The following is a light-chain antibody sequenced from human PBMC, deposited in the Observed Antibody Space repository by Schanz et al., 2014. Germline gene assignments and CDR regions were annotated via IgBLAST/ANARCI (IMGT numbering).Light chain of an antibody. Sequence: DIQMTQSPSSLSASVGDRVTITCRASQTIATYLNWYQQQPGKVPRLLIYGASSLESGVPSRFSGSGSGTEFTLTISSLQPEDFATYYGLQYNSYPLTFGGGTKVEIK. J-gene: IGKJ4*01. CDR1: QTIATY. V-gene: IGKV1-17*01. CDR3: LQYNSYPLT. CDR2: GAS.